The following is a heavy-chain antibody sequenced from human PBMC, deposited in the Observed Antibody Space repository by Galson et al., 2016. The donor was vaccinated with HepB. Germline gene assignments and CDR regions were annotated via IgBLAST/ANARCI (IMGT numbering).Heavy chain of an antibody. D-gene: IGHD1-26*01. CDR2: ISHRDDT. CDR1: GFTVSTYD. V-gene: IGHV3-23*01. CDR3: AKAMGPTRGVRFDY. J-gene: IGHJ4*02. Sequence: SLRLSCAASGFTVSTYDMSWVRQAPGKGLQWVSTISHRDDTPYADSVRGRFTISRDNSKNTLYLQMNSLRAEDTAVYYCAKAMGPTRGVRFDYWGQGALVTV.